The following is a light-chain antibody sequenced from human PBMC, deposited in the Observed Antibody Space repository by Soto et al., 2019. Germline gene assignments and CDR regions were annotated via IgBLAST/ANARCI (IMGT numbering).Light chain of an antibody. CDR3: AAWDDSLNGVV. Sequence: LTQPPSASGTPGQRVTISCSGSSSNIGSNTVNRYQQLPGTAPKLLIYSNNQRPSGVPDRFSGSKSGTSASLAISGLQSEDEADYYCAAWDDSLNGVVFGGGTKLTVL. CDR1: SSNIGSNT. V-gene: IGLV1-44*01. CDR2: SNN. J-gene: IGLJ2*01.